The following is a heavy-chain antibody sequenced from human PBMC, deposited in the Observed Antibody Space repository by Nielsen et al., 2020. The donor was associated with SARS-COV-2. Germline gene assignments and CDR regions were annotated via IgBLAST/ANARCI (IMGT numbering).Heavy chain of an antibody. CDR2: IYSGGST. D-gene: IGHD4-17*01. Sequence: GGSLRLSCAASGFTVSSNYMSWVRQAPGKGLEWVSVIYSGGSTYYADSVKGRFTISRDNSKNTLYLQMNSLRAEDTAVYYCAREKHDYGDSNYYYYGMDVWGQGTTVTVSS. J-gene: IGHJ6*02. V-gene: IGHV3-66*01. CDR3: AREKHDYGDSNYYYYGMDV. CDR1: GFTVSSNY.